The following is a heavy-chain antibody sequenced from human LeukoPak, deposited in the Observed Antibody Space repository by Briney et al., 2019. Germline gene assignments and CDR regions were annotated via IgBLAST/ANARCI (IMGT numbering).Heavy chain of an antibody. J-gene: IGHJ4*02. CDR1: GFTFDDYA. D-gene: IGHD3-3*01. CDR2: ISWNSGSI. Sequence: GGSLRLSCAASGFTFDDYAMHWVRQAPGKGLEWVSGISWNSGSIGYADSVKGRFTISRDNAKNSLYLQMNSLRAEDTALYYCAKDPLRFLEWLSPSFDYWGQGTLVTDSS. V-gene: IGHV3-9*01. CDR3: AKDPLRFLEWLSPSFDY.